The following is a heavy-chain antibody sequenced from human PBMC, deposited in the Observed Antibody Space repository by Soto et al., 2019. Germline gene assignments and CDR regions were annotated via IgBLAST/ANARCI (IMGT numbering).Heavy chain of an antibody. Sequence: QVQLVQSGAEVKKPGASVKVSCKASGYTFTSYGISWVRQAPGQGLEWMGWISAYNGNTKYVQKCQGRVSMTTDTSSSTAYMELRSLRSDDTAGYYCARAAAAGLNDYWGQGTLVTVSS. CDR3: ARAAAAGLNDY. D-gene: IGHD6-13*01. CDR2: ISAYNGNT. V-gene: IGHV1-18*01. CDR1: GYTFTSYG. J-gene: IGHJ4*02.